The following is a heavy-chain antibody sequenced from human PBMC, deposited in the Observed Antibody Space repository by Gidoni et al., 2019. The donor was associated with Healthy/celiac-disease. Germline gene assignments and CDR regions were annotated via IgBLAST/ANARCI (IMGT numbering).Heavy chain of an antibody. D-gene: IGHD3-22*01. V-gene: IGHV3-53*02. J-gene: IGHJ3*02. CDR1: GFTVSSNY. CDR3: ARRAVEYYYDSSGYYGLDDAFDI. Sequence: EVQLVETGGGLIQPGGSLRLSCAASGFTVSSNYMSWVRQAPGKGLEWVSVIYSGGSTYYADSVKGRFTISRDNSKNTLYLQMNSLRAEDTAVYYCARRAVEYYYDSSGYYGLDDAFDIWGQGTMVTVSS. CDR2: IYSGGST.